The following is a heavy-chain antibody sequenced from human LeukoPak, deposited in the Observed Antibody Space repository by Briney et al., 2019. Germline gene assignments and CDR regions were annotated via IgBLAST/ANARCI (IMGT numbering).Heavy chain of an antibody. CDR2: ISGSGGST. D-gene: IGHD6-19*01. J-gene: IGHJ4*02. V-gene: IGHV3-23*01. CDR1: GFTFSSYA. Sequence: PGGSLRLSCAASGFTFSSYAMSWVRQAPGKGLEWVPAISGSGGSTYYADSVKGRFTISRDNSKNTLYLQMNSLRAEDTAVYYCAKDHNIAVAGTPFDYWGQGTLVTVSS. CDR3: AKDHNIAVAGTPFDY.